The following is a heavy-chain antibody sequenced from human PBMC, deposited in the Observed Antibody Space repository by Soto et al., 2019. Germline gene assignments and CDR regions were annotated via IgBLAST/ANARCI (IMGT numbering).Heavy chain of an antibody. D-gene: IGHD4-17*01. CDR1: GGTFSSYT. Sequence: AASVKVSCKASGGTFSSYTISWVRQAPGQGLEWMGRIIPILGIANYAQKFQGRVTITADKSTSTAYMELSSLRSEDTAVYYCASPSPNNGDYVFDYWGQGTLVTVSS. CDR3: ASPSPNNGDYVFDY. V-gene: IGHV1-69*02. CDR2: IIPILGIA. J-gene: IGHJ4*02.